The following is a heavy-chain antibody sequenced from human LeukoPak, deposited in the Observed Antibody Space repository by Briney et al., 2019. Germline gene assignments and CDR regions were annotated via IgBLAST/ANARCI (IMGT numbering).Heavy chain of an antibody. Sequence: GGSLRLSCAASGFTFSSYAMHWVRQAPGKGLEWVAAISFDGSNKYYADSVKGRFTISRDNSKNTLYLQMNSLRAEDTAVYYCARVRGVIESGPGRYWGQGTLVTVSS. J-gene: IGHJ4*02. CDR2: ISFDGSNK. D-gene: IGHD3-10*01. V-gene: IGHV3-30*04. CDR3: ARVRGVIESGPGRY. CDR1: GFTFSSYA.